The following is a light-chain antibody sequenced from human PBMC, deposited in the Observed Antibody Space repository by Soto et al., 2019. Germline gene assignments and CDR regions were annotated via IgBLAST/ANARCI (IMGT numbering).Light chain of an antibody. CDR1: SSDVGGYNH. V-gene: IGLV2-14*03. Sequence: QSVLTQPASVSGSPGQSSTISCTGTSSDVGGYNHVSWYQQHPGEAPKLMIYDVSSRPSGVSNRVSGSKADDTASLTISGLQAEDEADYYCSSFASTDTPMVFGGGTKLTVL. J-gene: IGLJ2*01. CDR3: SSFASTDTPMV. CDR2: DVS.